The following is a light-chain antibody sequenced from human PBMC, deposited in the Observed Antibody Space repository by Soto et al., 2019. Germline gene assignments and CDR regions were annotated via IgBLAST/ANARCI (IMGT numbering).Light chain of an antibody. J-gene: IGKJ2*01. CDR2: WAS. CDR3: QQYESTAPT. CDR1: QSVLYSSNNKNY. V-gene: IGKV4-1*01. Sequence: DIVMTQSPDSLAVSLGERATINCKSSQSVLYSSNNKNYLAWYQQRPGQPPKLLIYWASTRESGVPDRFSGSGSGADFTFTITSLQAEDGAVYYCQQYESTAPTFGQGTKLEIK.